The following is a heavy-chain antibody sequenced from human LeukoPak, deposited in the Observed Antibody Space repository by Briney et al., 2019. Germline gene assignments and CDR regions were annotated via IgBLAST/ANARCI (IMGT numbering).Heavy chain of an antibody. V-gene: IGHV1-46*01. D-gene: IGHD6-13*01. J-gene: IGHJ4*02. Sequence: ASVKVSCKASGYTFTSYYMHWVRQAPGQGLEWMGIINPSGGSTSYTQKFQGRVTMTRDTSTSTVYMELSSLRSEDTAVYYCAKDLGSSWGFDYWGQGTLVTVSS. CDR1: GYTFTSYY. CDR3: AKDLGSSWGFDY. CDR2: INPSGGST.